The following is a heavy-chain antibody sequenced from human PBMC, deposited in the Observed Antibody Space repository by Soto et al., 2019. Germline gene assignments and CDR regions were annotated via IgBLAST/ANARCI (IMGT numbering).Heavy chain of an antibody. D-gene: IGHD6-19*01. Sequence: PGGSLRLSCAASGFPFSRYGMHWVRQAPGKGLEWVAVIWYDGSNKYYADSVKGRFTISRDNSKNTLYLQMNSLRTEDTAVYYCAKDLLGKSGWDFGSWGQGTLVTVSS. J-gene: IGHJ4*02. CDR1: GFPFSRYG. V-gene: IGHV3-30*02. CDR3: AKDLLGKSGWDFGS. CDR2: IWYDGSNK.